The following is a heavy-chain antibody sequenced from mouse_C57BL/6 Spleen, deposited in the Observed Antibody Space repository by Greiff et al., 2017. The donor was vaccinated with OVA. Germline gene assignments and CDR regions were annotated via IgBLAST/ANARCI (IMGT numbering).Heavy chain of an antibody. J-gene: IGHJ4*01. Sequence: QVQLQHPGAELVMPGASVKLSCKASGYTFTSYWMHWVKQRPGQGLEWIGEIDPSDSYTNYNQKFKGKSTLTVDKSSSTAYMQLSSLTSEDSAVYYCARRDYGSSYGDAMDYWGQGTSVTVSS. D-gene: IGHD1-1*01. CDR3: ARRDYGSSYGDAMDY. CDR2: IDPSDSYT. CDR1: GYTFTSYW. V-gene: IGHV1-69*01.